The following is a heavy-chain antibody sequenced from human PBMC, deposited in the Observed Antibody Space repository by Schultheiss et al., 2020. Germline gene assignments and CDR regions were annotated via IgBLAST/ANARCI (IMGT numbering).Heavy chain of an antibody. CDR1: GFTVSSNY. V-gene: IGHV3-74*01. J-gene: IGHJ6*02. CDR3: AKLKHSSSWANYYYYYGMDV. D-gene: IGHD6-13*01. Sequence: GGSLRLSCAASGFTVSSNYMSWVRQAPGKGLVWVSRINSDGSSTSYADSVKGRFTISRDNSKNTLYLQMNSLRAEDTAVYYCAKLKHSSSWANYYYYYGMDVWGQGTTVTVSS. CDR2: INSDGSST.